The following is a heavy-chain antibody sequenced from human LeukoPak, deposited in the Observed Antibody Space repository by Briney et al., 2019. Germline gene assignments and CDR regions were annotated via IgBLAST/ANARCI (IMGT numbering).Heavy chain of an antibody. Sequence: GGSLRLSCATSGFTFSLYWMNWVRQAPGKGLEWVANIKEDGSKKNYVESVKGRFTISRDNAKNSVFLQMNTLRADDTAVYYCAREGSVAAYDYWGQGTLVIVSA. CDR2: IKEDGSKK. V-gene: IGHV3-7*01. J-gene: IGHJ4*02. CDR1: GFTFSLYW. CDR3: AREGSVAAYDY. D-gene: IGHD6-19*01.